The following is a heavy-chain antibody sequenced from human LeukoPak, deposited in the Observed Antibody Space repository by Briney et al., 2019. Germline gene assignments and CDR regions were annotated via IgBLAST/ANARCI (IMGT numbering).Heavy chain of an antibody. V-gene: IGHV3-21*01. CDR2: ISSSSSYI. CDR1: GFTFSSYS. Sequence: PGGSLRLSCAASGFTFSSYSMNWVRQAPGKGLEWVSSISSSSSYIYYADSVKGRFTISRDNAKNSLYLQMNSLRAEDTAVYYCARDSTVVVVAATPPDYWGQGTLDTVSS. CDR3: ARDSTVVVVAATPPDY. J-gene: IGHJ4*02. D-gene: IGHD2-15*01.